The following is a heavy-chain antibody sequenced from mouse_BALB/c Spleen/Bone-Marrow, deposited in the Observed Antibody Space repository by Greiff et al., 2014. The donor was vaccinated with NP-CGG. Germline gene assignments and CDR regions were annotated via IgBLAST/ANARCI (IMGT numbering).Heavy chain of an antibody. Sequence: VKLQESGAELVKPGASVKLSCKASGYTFTIYLMHWLKQTPGQGLEWIGEITPSNGRTNYNEKFKSKATLTVDKSSSTAYMQLSSLTSEDSAVYYCARTRWGGFAYWGQGTLVTVSA. J-gene: IGHJ3*01. CDR1: GYTFTIYL. V-gene: IGHV1S81*02. CDR2: ITPSNGRT. CDR3: ARTRWGGFAY.